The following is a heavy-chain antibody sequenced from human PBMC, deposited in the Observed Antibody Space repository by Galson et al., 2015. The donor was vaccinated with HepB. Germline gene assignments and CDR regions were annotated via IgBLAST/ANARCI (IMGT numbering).Heavy chain of an antibody. D-gene: IGHD3-22*01. V-gene: IGHV1-69*02. Sequence: SVKVSCKASGGTFNSYTINWVRQAPGQGLEWMGRIIPSLGIATYARKFQGRVTITADKSTSTAYMELSSLRSEDTAVYYCRVDLVDYDYSGYYIKWFDPWGQGTRVTVSS. CDR3: RVDLVDYDYSGYYIKWFDP. CDR1: GGTFNSYT. J-gene: IGHJ5*02. CDR2: IIPSLGIA.